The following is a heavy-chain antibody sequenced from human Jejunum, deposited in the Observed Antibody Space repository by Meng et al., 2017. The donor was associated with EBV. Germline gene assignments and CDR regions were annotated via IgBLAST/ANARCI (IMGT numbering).Heavy chain of an antibody. Sequence: VQLVQSGAEVKKPEASVKVSCKASGYTFTTYFLHWVRQAPGQGLEWMGIINTRGGTTTYAQGFQGRVTMSRDTSTGTVYMDLSGLTSEDTAMYYCARTFGDYDAFDYWGQGTLVTVSS. D-gene: IGHD4-17*01. V-gene: IGHV1-46*01. J-gene: IGHJ4*02. CDR2: INTRGGTT. CDR1: GYTFTTYF. CDR3: ARTFGDYDAFDY.